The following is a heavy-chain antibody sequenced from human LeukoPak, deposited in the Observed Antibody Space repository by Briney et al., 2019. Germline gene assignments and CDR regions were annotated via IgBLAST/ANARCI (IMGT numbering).Heavy chain of an antibody. D-gene: IGHD1-26*01. CDR1: GGSISSYY. CDR3: ARVRREWELLAFDY. Sequence: SETLSLTCTVSGGSISSYYWSWIRQPPGKGLEWIGYIYYSGSINYNPSLKSRVTISVDTSKNQFSLKLSSVTAADTAVYYCARVRREWELLAFDYWGQGTLVTVSS. V-gene: IGHV4-59*01. J-gene: IGHJ4*02. CDR2: IYYSGSI.